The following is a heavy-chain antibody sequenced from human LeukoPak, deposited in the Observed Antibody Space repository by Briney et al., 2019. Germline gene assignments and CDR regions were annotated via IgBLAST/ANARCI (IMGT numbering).Heavy chain of an antibody. CDR1: GFTFGGYA. CDR3: AKSDQLVPSPFDY. J-gene: IGHJ4*02. CDR2: ISWNSGSI. D-gene: IGHD6-6*01. V-gene: IGHV3-9*01. Sequence: QPGGSLRLSCAASGFTFGGYAMHWVRQAPGKGLEWVSGISWNSGSIGYADSVKGRFTISRDNAKNSLYLQMNSLRAEDTALYYCAKSDQLVPSPFDYWGQGTLVTVSS.